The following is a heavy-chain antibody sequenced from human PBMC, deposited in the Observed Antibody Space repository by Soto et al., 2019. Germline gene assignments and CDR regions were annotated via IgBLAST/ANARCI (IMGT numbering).Heavy chain of an antibody. Sequence: SVKVSSKASGGTFSSYAISWVRQAPGQGLEWMGGIIPIFGTANYAQKFQGRVTITADESTSTAYMELSSLRSEDTAVYYCARTPDIAAADYYYYYGMDVWGQGTTVTVSS. V-gene: IGHV1-69*13. J-gene: IGHJ6*02. D-gene: IGHD6-13*01. CDR1: GGTFSSYA. CDR3: ARTPDIAAADYYYYYGMDV. CDR2: IIPIFGTA.